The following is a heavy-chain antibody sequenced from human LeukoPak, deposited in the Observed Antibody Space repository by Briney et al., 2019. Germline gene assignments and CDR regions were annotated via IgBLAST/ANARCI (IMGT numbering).Heavy chain of an antibody. D-gene: IGHD6-19*01. V-gene: IGHV1-18*01. CDR2: ISAYNGNT. CDR3: ARDRARGDSSGWYLDY. J-gene: IGHJ4*02. CDR1: GYTFTSYG. Sequence: ASVKVSCKASGYTFTSYGISWVRQAPGQGLEWMGWISAYNGNTNYAQKLQGRVIMTTDTSTSTAYMELRSLRSDDTAVYYCARDRARGDSSGWYLDYWGQGTLVTVSS.